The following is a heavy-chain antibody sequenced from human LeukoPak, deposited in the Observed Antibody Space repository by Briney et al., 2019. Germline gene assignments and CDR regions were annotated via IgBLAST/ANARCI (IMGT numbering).Heavy chain of an antibody. CDR2: IRSDGSNK. Sequence: GGSLRLSCAASGFTFSSYGMHWVRQAPGKGLELVAFIRSDGSNKYYADSVKGRFTISRDNSKNTLYLQMNSLRAEDTAVYYCAKDFRGYCSSTSCPYFDYWGQGTLVTVSS. CDR3: AKDFRGYCSSTSCPYFDY. V-gene: IGHV3-30*02. D-gene: IGHD2-2*03. J-gene: IGHJ4*02. CDR1: GFTFSSYG.